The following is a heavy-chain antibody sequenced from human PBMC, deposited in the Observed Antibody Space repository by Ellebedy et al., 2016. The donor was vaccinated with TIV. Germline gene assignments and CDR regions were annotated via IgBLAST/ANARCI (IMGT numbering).Heavy chain of an antibody. CDR1: GYTFTSYG. V-gene: IGHV1-69*13. Sequence: ASVKVSCKASGYTFTSYGISWVRQAPGQGLEWMGGIIPIFGTANYAQKFQGRVTITADESTSTAYMELSSLRSEDTAVYYCASLTGRFDYWGQGTLVTVSS. CDR3: ASLTGRFDY. J-gene: IGHJ4*02. CDR2: IIPIFGTA. D-gene: IGHD1-14*01.